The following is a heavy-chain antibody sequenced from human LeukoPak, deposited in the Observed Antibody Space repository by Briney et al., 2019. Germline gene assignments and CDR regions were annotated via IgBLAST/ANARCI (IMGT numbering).Heavy chain of an antibody. CDR1: GFSVSSNY. V-gene: IGHV3-53*05. Sequence: GGSLRLSCAASGFSVSSNYMSWVRQAPGKGLEWVSVIYSGGSTYYADSVKGRFTISRDNSKNTLYLQMNSLRAEDTAVYYCARILDSAWGELGYWGQGTLVTVSS. J-gene: IGHJ4*02. D-gene: IGHD6-19*01. CDR2: IYSGGST. CDR3: ARILDSAWGELGY.